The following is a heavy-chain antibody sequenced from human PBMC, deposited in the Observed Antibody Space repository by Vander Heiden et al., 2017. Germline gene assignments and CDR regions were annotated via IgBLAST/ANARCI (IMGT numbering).Heavy chain of an antibody. V-gene: IGHV3-74*01. CDR2: INNEATKT. CDR3: ARDVRPGS. CDR1: GLTFNSYC. J-gene: IGHJ5*02. Sequence: EVQLVESGGGRVKPGGSLTLSCAASGLTFNSYCMHGLRQVPGKGLVWVSVINNEATKTIHADSVKGRFTIARDNAENILFLQMNSLRDEDTAVYYCARDVRPGSWGQGTLVTVSS.